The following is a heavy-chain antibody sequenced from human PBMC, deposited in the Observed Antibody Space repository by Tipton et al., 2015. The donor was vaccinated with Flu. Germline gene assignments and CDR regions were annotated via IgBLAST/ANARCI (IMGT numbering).Heavy chain of an antibody. Sequence: TLSLTCAVYGGSFSGYFWNWIRQPPGKGLEWIGEITHSGSTDYNLSLKSRVTIPVDTSKNQFSLKVTSVTAADTAVYYCARREWGNSSACFDYLSQGTLVTVSS. CDR1: GGSFSGYF. CDR3: ARREWGNSSACFDY. D-gene: IGHD6-6*01. J-gene: IGHJ4*02. CDR2: ITHSGST. V-gene: IGHV4-34*01.